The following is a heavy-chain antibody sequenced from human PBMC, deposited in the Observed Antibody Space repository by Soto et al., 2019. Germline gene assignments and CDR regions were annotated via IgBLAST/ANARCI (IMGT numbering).Heavy chain of an antibody. Sequence: KVSCKASGGTFSSYAISWVRQAPGQGLEWMGGIIPIFGTANYAQKFQGRVTITADESTSTAYMELSSLRSEDTAVYYCARDKLAYGGNDAFDIWGQGTMVTVSS. CDR3: ARDKLAYGGNDAFDI. CDR1: GGTFSSYA. J-gene: IGHJ3*02. CDR2: IIPIFGTA. D-gene: IGHD4-17*01. V-gene: IGHV1-69*01.